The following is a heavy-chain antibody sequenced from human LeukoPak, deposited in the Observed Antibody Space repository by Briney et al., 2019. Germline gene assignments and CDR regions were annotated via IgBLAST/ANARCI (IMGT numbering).Heavy chain of an antibody. Sequence: SETLSLTCTVSGGSISSSPYYWTWIRQPPGKGLEWIGSIYYSGSTYYNPSLKSRLTISVDTSKNQFSLKLSSVTAADTAVYYCASFGAGPIMGYNWFDPWGQGTLVTVSS. D-gene: IGHD4/OR15-4a*01. J-gene: IGHJ5*02. CDR2: IYYSGST. V-gene: IGHV4-39*07. CDR3: ASFGAGPIMGYNWFDP. CDR1: GGSISSSPYY.